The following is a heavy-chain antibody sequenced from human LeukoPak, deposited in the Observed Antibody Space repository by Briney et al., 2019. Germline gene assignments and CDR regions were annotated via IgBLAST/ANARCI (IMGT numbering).Heavy chain of an antibody. CDR3: AISERLEMSTVGGGNWFDP. D-gene: IGHD5-24*01. CDR1: GGTFSSYA. CDR2: IIPIFGTA. Sequence: ASVKVSCKASGGTFSSYAISWVRQAPGQRLEWMGGIIPIFGTANYAQKCQGRVTITTDESTSTAYMELSSLRSEDTAVYYCAISERLEMSTVGGGNWFDPWGQGTLVTVSS. V-gene: IGHV1-69*05. J-gene: IGHJ5*02.